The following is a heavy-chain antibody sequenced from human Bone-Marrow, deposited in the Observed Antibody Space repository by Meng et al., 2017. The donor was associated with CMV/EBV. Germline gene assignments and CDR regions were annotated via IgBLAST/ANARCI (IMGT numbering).Heavy chain of an antibody. D-gene: IGHD6-19*01. CDR2: ISSSSSYI. CDR1: GFTFSSYS. V-gene: IGHV3-21*01. Sequence: GGSLRLSCAASGFTFSSYSMNWVRQAPGKGLEWVSSISSSSSYIYYTDSVKGRFTISRDNTKKSLYLQMYSLRAEDTAVYYCVRDGGPGIAVAGLGWFDPWGQGTLVTVSS. J-gene: IGHJ5*02. CDR3: VRDGGPGIAVAGLGWFDP.